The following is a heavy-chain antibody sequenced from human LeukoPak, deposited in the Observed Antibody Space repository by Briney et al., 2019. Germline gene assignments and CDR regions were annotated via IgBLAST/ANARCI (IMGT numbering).Heavy chain of an antibody. CDR2: IYTSGST. CDR1: GGSISSYY. J-gene: IGHJ6*03. D-gene: IGHD2-2*01. V-gene: IGHV4-4*07. Sequence: SETLSLTCTVSGGSISSYYRSWIRQPAGKGLEWIGRIYTSGSTNYNPSLKSRVTMSVDTSKNQFSLKLSSVTAADTAVYYCAREVGYCSSTSCYGHPNYYYYMDVWGKGTTVTVSS. CDR3: AREVGYCSSTSCYGHPNYYYYMDV.